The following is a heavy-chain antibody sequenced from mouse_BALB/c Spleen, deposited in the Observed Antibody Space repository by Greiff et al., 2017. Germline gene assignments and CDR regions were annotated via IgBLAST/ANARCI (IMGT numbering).Heavy chain of an antibody. Sequence: EVQLVESGGGLVKPGGSLKLSCAASGFAFSSYDMSWVRQTPEKRLEWVAYISSGGGSTYYPDTVKGRFTISRDNAKNTLYLQMSSLKSEDTAMYYCASLIYYGNYEDAMDYWGQGTSVTVSS. CDR2: ISSGGGST. D-gene: IGHD2-1*01. CDR3: ASLIYYGNYEDAMDY. CDR1: GFAFSSYD. V-gene: IGHV5-12-1*01. J-gene: IGHJ4*01.